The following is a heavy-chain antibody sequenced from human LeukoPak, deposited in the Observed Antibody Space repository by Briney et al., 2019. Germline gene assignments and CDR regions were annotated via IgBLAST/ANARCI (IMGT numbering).Heavy chain of an antibody. CDR1: GFTFSSYS. V-gene: IGHV3-21*01. D-gene: IGHD6-13*01. Sequence: GGSLRLSCAASGFTFSSYSMNWVRQAPGKGLEWVSSISSSGSYIYYADSVKGRFTISRDNAKNSLYLQMNSLRAEDTAVYYCARGLFIYSSSWYFDYWGQGTLVTVSS. CDR2: ISSSGSYI. CDR3: ARGLFIYSSSWYFDY. J-gene: IGHJ4*02.